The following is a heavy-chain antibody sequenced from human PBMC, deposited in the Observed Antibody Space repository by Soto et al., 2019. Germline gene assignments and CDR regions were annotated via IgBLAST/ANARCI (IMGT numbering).Heavy chain of an antibody. Sequence: EVQLLASGGGSVQPGGSLRLSCAASGFTFSSYAMHWDRRPPAKGLEWVSSISGSGGTAYYAVSVTGRFSISRDSLVNTLYPQVNSLRAAETGVYYCAKGRGQNLNFDYWGQGTLVTVSP. CDR1: GFTFSSYA. CDR2: ISGSGGTA. CDR3: AKGRGQNLNFDY. J-gene: IGHJ4*02. D-gene: IGHD3-10*01. V-gene: IGHV3-23*01.